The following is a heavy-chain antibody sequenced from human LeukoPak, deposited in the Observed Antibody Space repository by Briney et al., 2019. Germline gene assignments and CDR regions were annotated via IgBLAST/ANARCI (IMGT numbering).Heavy chain of an antibody. CDR1: GYTFTTYW. CDR3: ARQYHYDSSGYPYAFEI. D-gene: IGHD3-22*01. J-gene: IGHJ3*02. Sequence: GESLKISCKGSGYTFTTYWISWVRQMPGKGLEWMGRIDPSDSHTNYSPSFQGHVTISGDKSISTAYLQWSSLKASDTAMYYCARQYHYDSSGYPYAFEIWGPGTLVTVSS. CDR2: IDPSDSHT. V-gene: IGHV5-10-1*01.